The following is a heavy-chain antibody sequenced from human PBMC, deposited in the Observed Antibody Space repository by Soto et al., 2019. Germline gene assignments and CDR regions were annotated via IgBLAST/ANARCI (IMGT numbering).Heavy chain of an antibody. CDR1: GGTFSSYA. CDR2: IIPIFGTA. V-gene: IGHV1-69*12. Sequence: QVQLVQSGAEVKKPGSSVKVSCKASGGTFSSYAISWVRQAPGQGLEWMGGIIPIFGTADYAQKFQGRVTITADESTSTAYMELSSLRSEDTAVYYCAGPGFCSGGSGPLNYYYYYGMDVWGQGTTVTVSS. D-gene: IGHD2-15*01. J-gene: IGHJ6*02. CDR3: AGPGFCSGGSGPLNYYYYYGMDV.